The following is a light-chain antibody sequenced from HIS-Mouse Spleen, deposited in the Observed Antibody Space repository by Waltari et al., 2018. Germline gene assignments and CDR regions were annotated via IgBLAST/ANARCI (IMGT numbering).Light chain of an antibody. J-gene: IGLJ2*01. CDR2: EDS. CDR1: ALPKQY. V-gene: IGLV3-10*01. Sequence: SYELTQPPSVSVSPGQTARITCSGDALPKQYAYWYQQKSGQAPVLVIYEDSKRPSGIPARFSGSSSGTMDTLTISGAQVEDEADYYCYSTDSSGNHRVFGGGTKLTVL. CDR3: YSTDSSGNHRV.